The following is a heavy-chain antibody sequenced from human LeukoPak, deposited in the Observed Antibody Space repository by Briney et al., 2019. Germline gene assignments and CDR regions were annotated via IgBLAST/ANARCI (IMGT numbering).Heavy chain of an antibody. CDR3: AREMPRYFDWLLLPYYYYGMDV. CDR2: IGSSSSYI. V-gene: IGHV3-21*01. J-gene: IGHJ6*02. CDR1: GFTFSSYS. Sequence: GGSLRLSCAASGFTFSSYSMNWVRQAPGKGLEWVSSIGSSSSYIYYADSVKGRFTISRDNAKNSLYLQMNSLRAEDTAVYYCAREMPRYFDWLLLPYYYYGMDVWGQGTTVTVSS. D-gene: IGHD3-9*01.